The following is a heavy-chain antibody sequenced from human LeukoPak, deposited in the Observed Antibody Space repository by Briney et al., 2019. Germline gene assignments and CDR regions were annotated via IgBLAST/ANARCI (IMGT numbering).Heavy chain of an antibody. CDR1: GGSFSGYY. CDR2: INHSGST. J-gene: IGHJ5*02. D-gene: IGHD3-10*01. CDR3: ARAPTWRGVLPSEFDP. Sequence: SETLSLTCAVYGGSFSGYYWSWIRQPPGKGLEWIGEINHSGSTNYNPSLKSRVTISVDTSKNQFSLKLSSVTAADTAVYYCARAPTWRGVLPSEFDPWGQGTLVTVSS. V-gene: IGHV4-34*01.